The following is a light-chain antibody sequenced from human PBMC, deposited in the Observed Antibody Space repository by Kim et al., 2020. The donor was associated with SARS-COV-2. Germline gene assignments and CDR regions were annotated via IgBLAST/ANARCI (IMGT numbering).Light chain of an antibody. J-gene: IGKJ2*01. V-gene: IGKV3-20*01. Sequence: SFGYLARYQQKPGQAPRLLIYGSASRATGIPDKFTGSGSGTDFALTISRLEHEDFAVYYCQQYDASPYTFGLGTKLEI. CDR1: SFGY. CDR2: GSA. CDR3: QQYDASPYT.